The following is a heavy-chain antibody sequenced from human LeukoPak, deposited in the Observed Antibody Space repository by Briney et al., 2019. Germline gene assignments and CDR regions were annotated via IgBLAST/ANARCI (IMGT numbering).Heavy chain of an antibody. CDR1: GFTFSSYA. J-gene: IGHJ4*01. Sequence: PGGSLRLSCAASGFTFSSYAMSWVRQAPGKGLEWVALMSYDGSDKSYADSVKGRFTISRDNSKSTLYLQMDSLRGDDAAVYYCAKAVGSISWSFDYWGQEPWSPSPQ. V-gene: IGHV3-30*18. D-gene: IGHD6-13*01. CDR3: AKAVGSISWSFDY. CDR2: MSYDGSDK.